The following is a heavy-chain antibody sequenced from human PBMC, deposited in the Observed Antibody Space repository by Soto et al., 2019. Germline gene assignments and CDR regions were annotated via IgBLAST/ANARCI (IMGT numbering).Heavy chain of an antibody. D-gene: IGHD3-22*01. V-gene: IGHV1-18*01. CDR2: ISAYNGNT. Sequence: ASVKVSCKASGYTFTSYGISWVRHAPGQGLEWMGWISAYNGNTNYAQKLQGRVSMTTDTYTSTAYMELRSLRSDDTAVDYCARDRRSQYYYDSSGYQLAAFDIWGQGTMVAVSS. CDR3: ARDRRSQYYYDSSGYQLAAFDI. J-gene: IGHJ3*02. CDR1: GYTFTSYG.